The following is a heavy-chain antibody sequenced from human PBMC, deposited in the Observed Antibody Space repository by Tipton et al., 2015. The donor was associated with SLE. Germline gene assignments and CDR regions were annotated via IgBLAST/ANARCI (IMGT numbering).Heavy chain of an antibody. V-gene: IGHV3-21*01. CDR2: ISSSSSYI. CDR1: GFTFSSYS. J-gene: IGHJ6*02. Sequence: QLVQSGGGVVQPGRSLRLSCAASGFTFSSYSMNWVRQAPGKGLEWVSSISSSSSYIYYADSVKGRFTISRDNAKNSLYLQMNSLRAEDTAVYYCARARVEGYSSSWTSYYYYGMDVWGQGTTVTVSS. CDR3: ARARVEGYSSSWTSYYYYGMDV. D-gene: IGHD6-13*01.